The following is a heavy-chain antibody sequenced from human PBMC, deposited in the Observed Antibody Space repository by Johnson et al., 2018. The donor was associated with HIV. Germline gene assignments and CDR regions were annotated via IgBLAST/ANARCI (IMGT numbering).Heavy chain of an antibody. Sequence: QVQLVESGGGVVQPGKSLRLSCVASGLSFSNFGIHWVRQAPGKGLEWVAVISYDGSYKYYADSVKGRFTISRDNSKNTLSLHMNSLRAEDTAVFYCARTPRPYYYDSSDGAFDIWGQGTMVTVSS. CDR3: ARTPRPYYYDSSDGAFDI. CDR1: GLSFSNFG. J-gene: IGHJ3*02. CDR2: ISYDGSYK. D-gene: IGHD3-22*01. V-gene: IGHV3-30*05.